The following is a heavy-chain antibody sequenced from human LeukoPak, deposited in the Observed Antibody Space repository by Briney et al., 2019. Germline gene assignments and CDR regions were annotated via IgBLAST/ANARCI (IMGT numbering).Heavy chain of an antibody. CDR2: ISGSGGST. CDR1: GFTFSSYA. CDR3: AKDDYAGFSPYHAFDI. Sequence: GRSLRLSCAASGFTFSSYAMSWVRQAPGKGLEWVSAISGSGGSTYYADSVKGRFTISRDNSKNTLYLQMNSLRAEDTAVYYCAKDDYAGFSPYHAFDIWGQGTMVTVSS. D-gene: IGHD3-16*01. V-gene: IGHV3-23*01. J-gene: IGHJ3*02.